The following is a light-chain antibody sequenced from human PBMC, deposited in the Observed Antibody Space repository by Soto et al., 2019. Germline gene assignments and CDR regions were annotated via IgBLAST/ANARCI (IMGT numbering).Light chain of an antibody. Sequence: DIQMTQSPSSLSASVGDRVTITCRACQGISNYLAWYQQKPGKVPKLLIYTASTLQSGVPSRFSGSGSGTYFTLTISSLQPEDVATYYCQYYFSAPQLTFGGGTKVEIK. CDR3: QYYFSAPQLT. CDR2: TAS. V-gene: IGKV1-27*01. CDR1: QGISNY. J-gene: IGKJ4*01.